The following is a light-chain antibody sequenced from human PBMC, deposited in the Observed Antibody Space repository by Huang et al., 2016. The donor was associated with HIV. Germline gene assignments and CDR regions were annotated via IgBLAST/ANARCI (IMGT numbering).Light chain of an antibody. Sequence: DIQMTQPPFSLSASIGDRVTITCRASQPISNSLAWYQQKPGQAPKLLLYAASRLKSGVPSRFSGSGSRTTYTLTISSLRPEDFATYYCQQYFTTPPWTFGQGTELEIK. V-gene: IGKV1-NL1*01. J-gene: IGKJ2*01. CDR1: QPISNS. CDR3: QQYFTTPPWT. CDR2: AAS.